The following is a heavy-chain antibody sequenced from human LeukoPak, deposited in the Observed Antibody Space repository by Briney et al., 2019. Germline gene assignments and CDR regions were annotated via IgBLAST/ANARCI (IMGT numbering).Heavy chain of an antibody. J-gene: IGHJ4*02. V-gene: IGHV4-39*01. CDR3: ARHGYSSGWLGEEFDY. CDR1: GGSIRSSYYY. CDR2: IYDSGST. D-gene: IGHD6-19*01. Sequence: PSETLSLTCTVSGGSIRSSYYYWGWIRQPPGKGLEWIGSIYDSGSTYYNPSLKSRVTISVDTSKNQFSLKLNSVTAADTAVYYCARHGYSSGWLGEEFDYWGQGTLVTVSS.